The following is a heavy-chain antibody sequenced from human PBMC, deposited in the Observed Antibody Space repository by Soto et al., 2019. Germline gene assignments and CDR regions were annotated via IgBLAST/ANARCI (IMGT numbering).Heavy chain of an antibody. D-gene: IGHD4-17*01. V-gene: IGHV4-4*02. Sequence: PSETLSLTCAVSGGSISSSNWWSWVRQLPGKGLEWIGEIYHSGSTNYNPSLKSRVTISVDKSKNQFSLKLSSVTAADTAVYYCARVSSSTVIHFDYWGQGTLVTVSS. CDR2: IYHSGST. J-gene: IGHJ4*02. CDR3: ARVSSSTVIHFDY. CDR1: GGSISSSNW.